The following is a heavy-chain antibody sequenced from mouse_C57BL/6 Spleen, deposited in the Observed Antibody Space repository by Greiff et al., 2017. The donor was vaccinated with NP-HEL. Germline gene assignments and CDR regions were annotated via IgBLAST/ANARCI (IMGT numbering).Heavy chain of an antibody. J-gene: IGHJ4*01. CDR3: TSYYYGYYYAMDY. V-gene: IGHV1-15*01. D-gene: IGHD1-1*01. CDR1: GYTFTDYE. Sequence: QVQLKQSGAELVRPGASVTLSCKASGYTFTDYEMHWVKQTPVHGLEWIGAIDPETGGTAYNQKFKGKAILTADKSSSTAYMELRSLTSEDSAVYYCTSYYYGYYYAMDYWGQGTSVTVSS. CDR2: IDPETGGT.